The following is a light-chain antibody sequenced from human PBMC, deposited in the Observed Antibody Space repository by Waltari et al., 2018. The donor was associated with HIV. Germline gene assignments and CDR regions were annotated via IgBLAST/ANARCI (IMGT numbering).Light chain of an antibody. Sequence: NFMLTQPHSVSESPGKTVTISCTGSSGSIASNYVQWYQQRPGSAPTTVIYEDNQRPSGVPDRFSGSIDSSSNSASLTISGLKTEDEADYYCSSYRSSITLLFGGGTKLTVL. CDR1: SGSIASNY. CDR2: EDN. J-gene: IGLJ3*02. V-gene: IGLV6-57*02. CDR3: SSYRSSITLL.